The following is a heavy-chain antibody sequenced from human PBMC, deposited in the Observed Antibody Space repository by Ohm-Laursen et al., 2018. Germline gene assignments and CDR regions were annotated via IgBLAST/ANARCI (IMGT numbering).Heavy chain of an antibody. Sequence: SLRLSCAASGFTFSTYWMNWFRQAPGKGLESVVSINQDGSEKYFVDSVRGRFTIYRDNAKNSLYLQMNSLRAEDTAVYYCVRDRRGGSIELRAGGQGALVTVSS. CDR3: VRDRRGGSIELRA. V-gene: IGHV3-7*01. J-gene: IGHJ4*02. D-gene: IGHD6-6*01. CDR1: GFTFSTYW. CDR2: INQDGSEK.